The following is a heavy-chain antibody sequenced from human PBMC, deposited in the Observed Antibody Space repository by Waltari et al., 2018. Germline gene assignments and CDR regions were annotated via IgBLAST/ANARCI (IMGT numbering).Heavy chain of an antibody. V-gene: IGHV4-59*11. CDR1: RGSIRSHY. CDR3: ARDRVVPADEPDYYGLDV. Sequence: QVQLQESGPGQVKPSETLSLTCDVSRGSIRSHYWSWIRRPPGKGLEWIGYIYYTGATNYNPSLMSRVTISVDTAKNQFSLKLTSVTAADTAVYYCARDRVVPADEPDYYGLDVWGQGTTVTVSS. D-gene: IGHD2-2*01. CDR2: IYYTGAT. J-gene: IGHJ6*02.